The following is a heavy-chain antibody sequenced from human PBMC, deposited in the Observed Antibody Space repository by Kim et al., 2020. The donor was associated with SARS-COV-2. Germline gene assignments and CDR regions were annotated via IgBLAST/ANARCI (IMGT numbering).Heavy chain of an antibody. CDR1: GGSFSGYY. V-gene: IGHV4-34*01. CDR3: ARGSPGVTPTDY. CDR2: INHSGST. J-gene: IGHJ4*02. Sequence: SETLSLTCAVYGGSFSGYYWSWIRQPPGKGLEWIGEINHSGSTNYNPSLKSRVTISVDTSKNQFSLKLSSVTAADTAVYYCARGSPGVTPTDYWGQGTLVTVSS. D-gene: IGHD2-21*02.